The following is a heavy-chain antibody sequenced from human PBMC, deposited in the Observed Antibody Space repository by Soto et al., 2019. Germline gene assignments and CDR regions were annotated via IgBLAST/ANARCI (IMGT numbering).Heavy chain of an antibody. CDR3: ARPHREPSGPTFDY. Sequence: QVLLQESGPGLVKPSQTLSLTCTVSGGSISSDGYYWSWIRQHPGKGLEWIGYIYYSGAAYYNPSLKSRATISVATAKSQFSLYLTSVTAADTAVYYCARPHREPSGPTFDYWGQGTLVTVSS. CDR1: GGSISSDGYY. CDR2: IYYSGAA. V-gene: IGHV4-31*03. D-gene: IGHD1-26*01. J-gene: IGHJ4*02.